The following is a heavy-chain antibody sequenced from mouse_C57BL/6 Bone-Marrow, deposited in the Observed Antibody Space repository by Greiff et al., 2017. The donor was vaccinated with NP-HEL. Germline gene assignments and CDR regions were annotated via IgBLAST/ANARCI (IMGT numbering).Heavy chain of an antibody. D-gene: IGHD1-1*01. CDR1: GYTFTSYD. CDR2: IYPRDGST. J-gene: IGHJ2*01. V-gene: IGHV1-85*01. CDR3: ARRTTVVAGDY. Sequence: VKLQESGPELVKPGASVKLSCKASGYTFTSYDINWVKQRPGQGLEWIGWIYPRDGSTKYNEKFKGKATLTVDTSSSTAYMELHSLTSEDSAVYFCARRTTVVAGDYWGQGTTLTVSS.